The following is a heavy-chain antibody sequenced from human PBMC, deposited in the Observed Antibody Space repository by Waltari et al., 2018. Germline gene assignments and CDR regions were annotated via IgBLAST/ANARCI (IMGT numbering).Heavy chain of an antibody. V-gene: IGHV3-48*03. J-gene: IGHJ6*02. CDR1: GVTFSSYE. Sequence: EVQLVESGGGLEQPGGSLRLSCAASGVTFSSYEMNWVRQAPGKGLEWVSYISSSGSTIYYADSVKGRFTISRDNAKNSLYLQMNSLRAEDTAVYYCARDRLVSYYYYGMDVWGQGTTVIVSS. CDR2: ISSSGSTI. D-gene: IGHD3-9*01. CDR3: ARDRLVSYYYYGMDV.